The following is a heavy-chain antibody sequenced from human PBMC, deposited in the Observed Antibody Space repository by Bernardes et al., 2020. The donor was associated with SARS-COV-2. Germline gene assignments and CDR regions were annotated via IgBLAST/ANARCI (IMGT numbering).Heavy chain of an antibody. CDR1: GYTFTNHY. CDR2: INPNLGGT. Sequence: ASVKVSCKASGYTFTNHYMHWVRQAPGQGLEWMGVINPNLGGTSYAQKFQGRVTMTRDTSTSTGYMELSSLRSDDTAVYYCARGGLASGSSCGSRWGWLDTWGQGTLVTVTS. CDR3: ARGGLASGSSCGSRWGWLDT. V-gene: IGHV1-46*01. J-gene: IGHJ5*02. D-gene: IGHD2-15*01.